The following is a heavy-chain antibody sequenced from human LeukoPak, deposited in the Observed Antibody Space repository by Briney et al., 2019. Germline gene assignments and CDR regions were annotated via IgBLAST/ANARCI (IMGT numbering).Heavy chain of an antibody. J-gene: IGHJ4*02. D-gene: IGHD3-22*01. Sequence: EASVKVSCKASGYTFTSYYMHWVRQAPGQGLEWMGIINPSGGSTSYAQKFQGRVTMTRDTSTSTVYMELSSLRSEDTAVYYCARDYDPYYYDSSGSSYFDYRGQGTLVTVPS. CDR2: INPSGGST. CDR3: ARDYDPYYYDSSGSSYFDY. CDR1: GYTFTSYY. V-gene: IGHV1-46*01.